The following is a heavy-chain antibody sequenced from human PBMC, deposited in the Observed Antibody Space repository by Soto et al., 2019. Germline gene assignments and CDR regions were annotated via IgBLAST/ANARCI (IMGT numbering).Heavy chain of an antibody. CDR2: MNPNSGNT. D-gene: IGHD2-2*02. CDR3: ARRGAFYNYYYYMDV. J-gene: IGHJ6*03. CDR1: GYTFTSYD. V-gene: IGHV1-8*01. Sequence: GASVKVSCKASGYTFTSYDINWVRQATGQGLEWMGWMNPNSGNTGYEQKFQGRVTMTRNTSISTAYMELSSLRSEDTAVYYCARRGAFYNYYYYMDVWGKGTTVTVSS.